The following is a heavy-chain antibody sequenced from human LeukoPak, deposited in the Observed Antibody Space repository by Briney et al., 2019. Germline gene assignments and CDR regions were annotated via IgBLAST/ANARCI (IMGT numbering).Heavy chain of an antibody. Sequence: GGSLRLSWAASGFTLRSYWMHWVRQAPGKGLVWVSRINSDGSSTSYADSVKGRFTISRDNAKNTVYLQMNSLGAEDTAMYFCATLSSDWLKDYWGQGTLVTVSS. J-gene: IGHJ4*02. CDR1: GFTLRSYW. CDR3: ATLSSDWLKDY. D-gene: IGHD3-9*01. CDR2: INSDGSST. V-gene: IGHV3-74*01.